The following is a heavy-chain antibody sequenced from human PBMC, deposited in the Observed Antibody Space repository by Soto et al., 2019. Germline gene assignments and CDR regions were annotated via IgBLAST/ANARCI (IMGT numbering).Heavy chain of an antibody. V-gene: IGHV4-61*08. D-gene: IGHD2-8*02. J-gene: IGHJ6*02. Sequence: QVQLQESGPGLVRPSETLSLTCTVSGGSVTSADYYWSWIRQPPGKPPEWMGYIRDTGSPYHNPTLESRATISVDTSKNQFSLRLISVTAADTAVYFCARDYWSSPLSIDVWGHGTTVTVSS. CDR2: IRDTGSP. CDR1: GGSVTSADYY. CDR3: ARDYWSSPLSIDV.